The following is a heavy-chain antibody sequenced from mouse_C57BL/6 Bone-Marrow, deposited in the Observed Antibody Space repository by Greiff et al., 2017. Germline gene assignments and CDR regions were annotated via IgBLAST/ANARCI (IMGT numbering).Heavy chain of an antibody. V-gene: IGHV14-4*01. J-gene: IGHJ2*01. CDR2: IDPENGDT. Sequence: VQLQQSGAELVRPGASVKLSCTASGFNIKDDYMHWVKQRPEQGLEWIGWIDPENGDTEYASKFQGKATITADTSSNPAYLQLSSLTSEDTAVYYCTYYSNYYFDYWGQGTTLTVSS. CDR3: TYYSNYYFDY. D-gene: IGHD2-5*01. CDR1: GFNIKDDY.